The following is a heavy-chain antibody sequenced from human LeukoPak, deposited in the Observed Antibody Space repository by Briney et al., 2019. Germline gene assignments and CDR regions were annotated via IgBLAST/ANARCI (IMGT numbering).Heavy chain of an antibody. Sequence: GGSLRLSCAASGFTFSRYAMSWVRQAPGKGLEWVSAISGSGGSTYYADSVKGRFTISRDNSKNTLYLQMNSLRAEDTAVYYCAKGKPRIAASRFQYFDYWGQGTLVTVSS. D-gene: IGHD6-13*01. J-gene: IGHJ4*02. CDR3: AKGKPRIAASRFQYFDY. CDR1: GFTFSRYA. CDR2: ISGSGGST. V-gene: IGHV3-23*01.